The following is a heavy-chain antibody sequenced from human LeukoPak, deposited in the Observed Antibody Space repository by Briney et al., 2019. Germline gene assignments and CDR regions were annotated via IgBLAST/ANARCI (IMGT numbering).Heavy chain of an antibody. V-gene: IGHV3-66*01. Sequence: GGSLRLSCAASEFTVSSNYMSWVRQAPGKGLEWVAIIYADGTTHYADSVKGRFTISRDNSRNTLYLQMNILRAEDTAVYYCARAPTIATIFDCWGEGTLVTVSS. CDR1: EFTVSSNY. CDR3: ARAPTIATIFDC. J-gene: IGHJ4*02. CDR2: IYADGTT. D-gene: IGHD5-12*01.